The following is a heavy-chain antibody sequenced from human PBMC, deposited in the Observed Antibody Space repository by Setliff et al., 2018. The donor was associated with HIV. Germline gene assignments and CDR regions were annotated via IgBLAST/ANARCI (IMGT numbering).Heavy chain of an antibody. CDR3: ARSYYYDSSGYSSRYWFDP. V-gene: IGHV4-61*02. D-gene: IGHD3-22*01. Sequence: SETLSLTCTVSGGSISSGSYYWNWIRQPAGKGLEWIGRIYTSGSTNYNPSLKSRVTISVDTSRNQFSLKLSSVTAADTAVYYCARSYYYDSSGYSSRYWFDPWGQETLVTVSS. J-gene: IGHJ5*02. CDR2: IYTSGST. CDR1: GGSISSGSYY.